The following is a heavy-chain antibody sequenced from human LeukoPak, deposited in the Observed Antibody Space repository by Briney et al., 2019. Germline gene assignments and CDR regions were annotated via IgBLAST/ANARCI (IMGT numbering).Heavy chain of an antibody. D-gene: IGHD6-6*01. CDR2: ISGSGGST. J-gene: IGHJ4*02. CDR1: GFTFSSYA. Sequence: GGSLRLSCAASGFTFSSYAISWVRQAPGKGLEWVSAISGSGGSTYYADSVKGRFTISRDNSKNTLYLQMNSLRAEDTAVYYCAKTGSVAARLHLFFDYWGQGTLVTVSS. CDR3: AKTGSVAARLHLFFDY. V-gene: IGHV3-23*01.